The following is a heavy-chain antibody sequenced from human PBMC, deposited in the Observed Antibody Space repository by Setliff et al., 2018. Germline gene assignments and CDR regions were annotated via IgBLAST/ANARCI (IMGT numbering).Heavy chain of an antibody. CDR3: TGRPRGRAAFDI. D-gene: IGHD3-10*01. J-gene: IGHJ3*02. V-gene: IGHV4-39*01. CDR2: IYSSGTT. Sequence: PSETLSLTCTVSGGSISTSSHHWVWIRQSPGKGLEWIGTIYSSGTTYYNLSLKSRVTISLDTSKSQFSLNLGSVTAADTAVYYCTGRPRGRAAFDIWGQGTMVTVSS. CDR1: GGSISTSSHH.